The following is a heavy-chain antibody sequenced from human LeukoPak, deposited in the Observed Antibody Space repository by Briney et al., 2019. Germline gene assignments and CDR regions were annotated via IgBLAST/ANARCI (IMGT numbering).Heavy chain of an antibody. CDR3: ARDHNRAANKNYYYYGMDV. CDR2: ISYDGSNK. D-gene: IGHD3-10*01. J-gene: IGHJ6*02. CDR1: GFTFSSYA. Sequence: GGSLRLSCAASGFTFSSYAMHWVRQAPGKGLEWVAVISYDGSNKYYADSVRGRFTISRDNSKNTLYLQMNSLRAEGTAVYYCARDHNRAANKNYYYYGMDVWGQGTTVTVSS. V-gene: IGHV3-30-3*01.